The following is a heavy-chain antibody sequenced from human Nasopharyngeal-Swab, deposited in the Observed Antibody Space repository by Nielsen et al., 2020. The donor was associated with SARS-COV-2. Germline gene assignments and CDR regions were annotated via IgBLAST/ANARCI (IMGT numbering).Heavy chain of an antibody. CDR1: GITFSNYA. Sequence: GVLKISCAASGITFSNYAMNWVRQAPGKGLEWVSTIFGSGSNTYYADSVKGRFTISRDNSKNTLYLQMNSLRAEDTAVYYCAKDPSYSYDWFDPWGQGTLVTVSS. D-gene: IGHD1-26*01. V-gene: IGHV3-23*01. CDR2: IFGSGSNT. J-gene: IGHJ5*02. CDR3: AKDPSYSYDWFDP.